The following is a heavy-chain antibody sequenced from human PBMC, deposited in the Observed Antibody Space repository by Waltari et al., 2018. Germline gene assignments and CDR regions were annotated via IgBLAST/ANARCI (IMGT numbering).Heavy chain of an antibody. CDR3: ARLNNWNYVGYFDY. CDR1: GGIFSSYS. V-gene: IGHV1-69*01. Sequence: QVQLVQSGAEVKKPGSSVKVSCKGSGGIFSSYSISWVRQAPGQGLEWMVGIIPIFGTANYAQKFQGRVTITADESTSTAYMELSSLRSEDTAVYYCARLNNWNYVGYFDYWGQGTLVTVSS. D-gene: IGHD1-7*01. J-gene: IGHJ4*02. CDR2: IIPIFGTA.